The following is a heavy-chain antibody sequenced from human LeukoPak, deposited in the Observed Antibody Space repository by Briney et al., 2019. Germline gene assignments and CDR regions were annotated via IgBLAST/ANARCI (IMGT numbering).Heavy chain of an antibody. V-gene: IGHV3-48*01. D-gene: IGHD5-18*01. J-gene: IGHJ6*03. CDR2: ISSSSSTI. CDR3: ARGQLWLVDYYYYMDV. Sequence: GGSLRLSCAASGFTFSSYRMNWVRQAPGKGLEWVSYISSSSSTIYYADSVKGRFTISRDNAKNSLYPQMNSLRAEDTAVYYCARGQLWLVDYYYYMDVWGKGTTVTVSS. CDR1: GFTFSSYR.